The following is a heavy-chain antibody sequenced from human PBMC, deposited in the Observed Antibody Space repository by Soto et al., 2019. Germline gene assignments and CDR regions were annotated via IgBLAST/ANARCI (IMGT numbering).Heavy chain of an antibody. CDR1: GFTFSDYY. Sequence: GGSLRLSCAASGFTFSDYYMSWIRQAPGKGLEWVSYISSSGSTIYYADSVKGRFTISRDNAKNSLYLQMNSLRAEDTAVYYCARYLVTAALRHFDYWGQGTLVTVSS. V-gene: IGHV3-11*01. CDR2: ISSSGSTI. D-gene: IGHD2-2*01. CDR3: ARYLVTAALRHFDY. J-gene: IGHJ4*02.